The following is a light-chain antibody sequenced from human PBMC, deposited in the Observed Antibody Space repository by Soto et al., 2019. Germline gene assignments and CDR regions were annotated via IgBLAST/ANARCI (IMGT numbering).Light chain of an antibody. CDR1: SSDVGSYNL. V-gene: IGLV2-23*01. J-gene: IGLJ3*02. CDR2: EGN. CDR3: CSYAGSSTWV. Sequence: QSALTQPASVSGSHGQSITISCTGTSSDVGSYNLVSWYQQHPGKAPKLMIYEGNERPSGVSNRFSGSKSGNTASLTISGLQAEDEADYYCCSYAGSSTWVFGGGTKLTVL.